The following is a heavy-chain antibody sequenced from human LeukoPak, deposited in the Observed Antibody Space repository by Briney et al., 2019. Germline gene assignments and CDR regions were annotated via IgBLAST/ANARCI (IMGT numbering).Heavy chain of an antibody. CDR2: ITTTSIP. CDR1: GFTFSTYA. D-gene: IGHD6-19*01. Sequence: PGGSLRLSCAASGFTFSTYAMTWVRQAPGKGLERVSTITTTSIPVYADSVRGRFATSRDNSKSILYLQMDRLRAEDTAVYYCANSGPGLGWSRCYLDFWGRGTLVTVSS. J-gene: IGHJ4*02. CDR3: ANSGPGLGWSRCYLDF. V-gene: IGHV3-23*01.